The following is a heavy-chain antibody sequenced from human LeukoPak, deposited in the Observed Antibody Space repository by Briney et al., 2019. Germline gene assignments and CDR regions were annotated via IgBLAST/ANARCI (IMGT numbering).Heavy chain of an antibody. D-gene: IGHD6-13*01. CDR2: INAGNGNT. Sequence: AASVKVSCKASGYTFTSYAMHWVRQAPGQRLEWMGWINAGNGNTKYSQKIQGRVTITRDTSASTAYMELSSLRSEDTAVYYCARVGYSSSWYGGNNWFDPWGQGTLVTVSS. CDR1: GYTFTSYA. V-gene: IGHV1-3*01. J-gene: IGHJ5*02. CDR3: ARVGYSSSWYGGNNWFDP.